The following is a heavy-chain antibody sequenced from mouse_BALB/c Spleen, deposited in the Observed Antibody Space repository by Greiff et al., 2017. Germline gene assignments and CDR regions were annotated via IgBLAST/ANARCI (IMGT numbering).Heavy chain of an antibody. CDR3: ARDSSGYVWCAY. CDR1: GYTFTDYW. J-gene: IGHJ3*01. D-gene: IGHD3-2*01. Sequence: VQLQESGAELVMPGASVKMSCKASGYTFTDYWMHWVKQRPGQGLEWIGAIDTSDSYTSYNQKFKGKATLTVDESSSTAYMQLSSLTSEDSAVYYCARDSSGYVWCAYWGQGTLVTVSA. V-gene: IGHV1-69*01. CDR2: IDTSDSYT.